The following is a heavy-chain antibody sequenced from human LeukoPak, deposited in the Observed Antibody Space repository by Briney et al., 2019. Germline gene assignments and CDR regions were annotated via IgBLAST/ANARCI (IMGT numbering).Heavy chain of an antibody. CDR1: GGSFSGYY. V-gene: IGHV4-34*01. CDR2: INHDGST. D-gene: IGHD2-15*01. Sequence: PSETLSLTCAVYGGSFSGYYWSWIRQPPGKGLEWIGEINHDGSTNYNPSLKSRVTISVDTSRNQFSLKLSSVTAADTAVYHCARGYCSGDSCYSWFDPWGQGTLVTVSS. J-gene: IGHJ5*02. CDR3: ARGYCSGDSCYSWFDP.